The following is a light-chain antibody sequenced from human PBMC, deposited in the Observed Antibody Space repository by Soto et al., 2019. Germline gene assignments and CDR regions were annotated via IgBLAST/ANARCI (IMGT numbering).Light chain of an antibody. V-gene: IGKV1-27*01. J-gene: IGKJ4*01. CDR3: QKCKVAPFT. Sequence: ILMTQSPSSLSAFVGDRVTITCRASQDIANFLAWYQQKPGKVPRLLIYAASTLQSGVPSRFSGSGSGTDFNLSISSLQPEDVATYYCQKCKVAPFTFGGGTKVEIK. CDR2: AAS. CDR1: QDIANF.